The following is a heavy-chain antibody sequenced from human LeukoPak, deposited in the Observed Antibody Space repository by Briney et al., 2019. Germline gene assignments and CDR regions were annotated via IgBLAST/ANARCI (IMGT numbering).Heavy chain of an antibody. CDR2: IYDSGTT. CDR3: ARQGRAVAGCADAFDV. J-gene: IGHJ3*01. V-gene: IGHV4-59*08. Sequence: SETLSLTCSVSGGSIRSYFWSWIRQPPGKGLEWIGCIYDSGTTNYNPPLKSRVSISVDTSKNQSSLKLSSVTAADTALYYCARQGRAVAGCADAFDVWGQGTMVTVPS. CDR1: GGSIRSYF. D-gene: IGHD6-19*01.